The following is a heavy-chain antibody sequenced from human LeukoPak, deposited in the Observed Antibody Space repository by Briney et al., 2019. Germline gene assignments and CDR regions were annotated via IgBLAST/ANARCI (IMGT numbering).Heavy chain of an antibody. D-gene: IGHD5-12*01. CDR2: IYYSGST. Sequence: SETLSLTCTVSGGSISSYYWSWIRQPPGKGPEWIGYIYYSGSTNYNPSLKSRVTISVDTSKNQFSLKLSSVTAADTAVYYCARSGYDRYYYYMDVWGKGTTVTVSS. CDR3: ARSGYDRYYYYMDV. CDR1: GGSISSYY. V-gene: IGHV4-59*12. J-gene: IGHJ6*03.